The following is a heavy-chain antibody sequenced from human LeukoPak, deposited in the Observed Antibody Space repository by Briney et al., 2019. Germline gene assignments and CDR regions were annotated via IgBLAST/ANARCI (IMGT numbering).Heavy chain of an antibody. V-gene: IGHV3-23*01. CDR3: AKAVSNWNDAPFDY. D-gene: IGHD1-1*01. J-gene: IGHJ4*02. CDR2: ICGHGISI. Sequence: HTGGSLRLSCEASGFTFSNYAMSWVRQAPGKGLEWVSGICGHGISIYYADSVKGRLTISRDNSKNTLYLQMNSLRAEDTAVYFCAKAVSNWNDAPFDYWGQGALVTVSS. CDR1: GFTFSNYA.